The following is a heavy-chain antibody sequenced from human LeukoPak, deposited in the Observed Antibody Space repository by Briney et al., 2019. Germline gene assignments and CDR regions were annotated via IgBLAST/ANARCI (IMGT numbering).Heavy chain of an antibody. CDR3: ARDATIAAAGTVDP. D-gene: IGHD6-13*01. J-gene: IGHJ5*02. Sequence: ASVKVSCKASGYTFTSYGISWVRQAPGQGLERMGWISAYNGNTNYAQKLQGRVTMTTDTSTSTAYMELRSLRSDDTAVYYCARDATIAAAGTVDPWGQGTLVTVSS. CDR1: GYTFTSYG. CDR2: ISAYNGNT. V-gene: IGHV1-18*01.